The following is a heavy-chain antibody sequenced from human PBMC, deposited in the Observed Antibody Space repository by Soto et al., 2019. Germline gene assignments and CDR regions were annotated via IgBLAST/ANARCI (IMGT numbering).Heavy chain of an antibody. CDR2: IYYSGST. Sequence: SETLSLTCTVSGGSISSSSYYWGWIRQPPGKGLEWIGSIYYSGSTYYNPSLKSRVTISVDTSKNQFSLKLSPVTAADTAVYYCAREFGGPPNDAFDIWGQGTMVTVSS. CDR1: GGSISSSSYY. V-gene: IGHV4-39*07. CDR3: AREFGGPPNDAFDI. J-gene: IGHJ3*02. D-gene: IGHD3-16*01.